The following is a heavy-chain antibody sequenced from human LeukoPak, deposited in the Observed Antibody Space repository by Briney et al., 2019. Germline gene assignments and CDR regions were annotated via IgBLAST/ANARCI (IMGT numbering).Heavy chain of an antibody. CDR2: IHYSGST. Sequence: SETLSLTCTVSGGSISGYYWSWIRQPPGKGLEWIGYIHYSGSTDYNPSLKSRVTISVATSKNQFSVKLSSVTAADTAVYYCARELTPDTLRRWFDPWGQGTLVTVSS. J-gene: IGHJ5*02. CDR3: ARELTPDTLRRWFDP. CDR1: GGSISGYY. D-gene: IGHD5-12*01. V-gene: IGHV4-59*01.